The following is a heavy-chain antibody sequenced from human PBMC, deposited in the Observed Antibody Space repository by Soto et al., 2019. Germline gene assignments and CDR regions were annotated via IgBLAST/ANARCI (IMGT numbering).Heavy chain of an antibody. CDR3: ARNYYDSSGYYYYPEYFQH. CDR2: ISAYNGNT. J-gene: IGHJ1*01. CDR1: GYTFTSYG. Sequence: GASVKVSCKASGYTFTSYGISWVRQAPGQGLEWMGWISAYNGNTNYAQKLQGRVTMTTDTSTSTAYMELRSLRSDDTAVYYCARNYYDSSGYYYYPEYFQHWGQGTLVTVSS. D-gene: IGHD3-22*01. V-gene: IGHV1-18*01.